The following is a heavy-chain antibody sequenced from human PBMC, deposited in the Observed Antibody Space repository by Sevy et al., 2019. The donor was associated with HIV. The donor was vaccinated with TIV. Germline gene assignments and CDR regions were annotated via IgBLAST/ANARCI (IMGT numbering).Heavy chain of an antibody. CDR1: GFTFSSYE. CDR2: ITLSGSTM. D-gene: IGHD6-19*01. J-gene: IGHJ4*02. Sequence: GGSLRLSCAASGFTFSSYEMNWVRQAPGKGLEWISYITLSGSTMYYADSVKGRFTIDREHAKNSLYLQMNSLGAEDTAVYYCARDRQGITVAGTAIDYWGQGTLVTVSS. CDR3: ARDRQGITVAGTAIDY. V-gene: IGHV3-48*03.